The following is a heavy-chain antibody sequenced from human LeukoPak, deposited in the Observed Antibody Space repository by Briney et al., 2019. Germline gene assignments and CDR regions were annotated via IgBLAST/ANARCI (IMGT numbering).Heavy chain of an antibody. CDR1: GFTLSTYW. V-gene: IGHV3-7*03. J-gene: IGHJ4*02. Sequence: GGSLRLSCEASGFTLSTYWMNWVRQSPGKGLEWVADIKQDGSGKYYVDSVKGRCTISKDNAKNSLYLQMNSLRAADTAVYYCVREDRSCYYYWGQGAVVIVSS. CDR3: VREDRSCYYY. D-gene: IGHD1-26*01. CDR2: IKQDGSGK.